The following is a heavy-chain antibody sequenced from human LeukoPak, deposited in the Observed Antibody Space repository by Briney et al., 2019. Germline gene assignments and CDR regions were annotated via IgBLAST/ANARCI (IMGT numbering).Heavy chain of an antibody. CDR2: IYTSGST. CDR1: GGSFSGYY. V-gene: IGHV4-4*07. CDR3: VRDVDY. Sequence: SETLSLTCAVYGGSFSGYYCNWIRQPAGKGLEWIGRIYTSGSTNYNPSLKSRVTMSVDSSKNQFSLELSSVTAADTAVYYCVRDVDYWGQGTLVTVSS. J-gene: IGHJ4*02.